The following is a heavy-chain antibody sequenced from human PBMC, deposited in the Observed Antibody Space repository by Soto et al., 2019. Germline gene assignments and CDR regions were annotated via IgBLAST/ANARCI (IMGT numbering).Heavy chain of an antibody. Sequence: GGSLRLSCAASGFTFSSYSMNWVRQAPGKGLEWVSSISSSSSYIYYADSVKGRFTISRDNAKNSLYLQMNSLRAEDTAVYYCARDKPLELRAGYYYYYYMDVWGKGTTVTVSS. J-gene: IGHJ6*03. V-gene: IGHV3-21*01. D-gene: IGHD1-7*01. CDR1: GFTFSSYS. CDR3: ARDKPLELRAGYYYYYYMDV. CDR2: ISSSSSYI.